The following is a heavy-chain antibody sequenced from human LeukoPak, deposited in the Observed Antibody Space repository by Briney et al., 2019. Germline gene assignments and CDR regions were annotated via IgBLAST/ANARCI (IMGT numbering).Heavy chain of an antibody. J-gene: IGHJ4*02. CDR1: GFTFSTYA. CDR3: TTSPERVATNYDIKRIDTAMVIAPGY. Sequence: QPGGSLRLSCAASGFTFSTYAMSWVRQAPGKGLEWVSLISGSGGSTYYADSVKGRFTISRDNGKNTLSLQMNSLKTEDTAVYYCTTSPERVATNYDIKRIDTAMVIAPGYWGQGTLVTVSS. D-gene: IGHD5-18*01. V-gene: IGHV3-23*01. CDR2: ISGSGGST.